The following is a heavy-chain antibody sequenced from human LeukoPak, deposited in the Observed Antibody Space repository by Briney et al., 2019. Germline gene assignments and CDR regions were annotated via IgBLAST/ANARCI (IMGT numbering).Heavy chain of an antibody. D-gene: IGHD6-19*01. CDR1: GYPFTGYY. Sequence: ASVKVSCKASGYPFTGYYIHWVRQAPGQGLEWMGRINPITGVTDFAQQFEGRVTMTRDTSISTAYMELSSLRSDDTAVYYCSKDGRGWSYFDYWGQGTLVTVSS. J-gene: IGHJ4*02. V-gene: IGHV1-2*06. CDR3: SKDGRGWSYFDY. CDR2: INPITGVT.